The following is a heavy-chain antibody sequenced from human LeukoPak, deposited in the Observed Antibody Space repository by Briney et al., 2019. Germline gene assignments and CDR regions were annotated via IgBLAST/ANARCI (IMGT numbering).Heavy chain of an antibody. V-gene: IGHV3-21*01. CDR1: GFTFSSYS. CDR2: ISSSSSYI. J-gene: IGHJ3*02. Sequence: GSLRLSCAASGFTFSSYSMNWVRQAPGKGLEWVSSISSSSSYIYYADSVKGRFTISRDNAKNSLYLQMNSLRAEDTAVYYCARDRDSSGWYPSAFDIWGQGTMVTVSS. D-gene: IGHD6-19*01. CDR3: ARDRDSSGWYPSAFDI.